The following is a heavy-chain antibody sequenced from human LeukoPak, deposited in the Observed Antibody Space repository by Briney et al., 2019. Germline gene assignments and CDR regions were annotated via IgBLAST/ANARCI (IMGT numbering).Heavy chain of an antibody. CDR2: ISYDGSNT. D-gene: IGHD2-21*01. V-gene: IGHV3-30-3*01. Sequence: PGRSLRLSCAASGFTFSSYAMHWVRQAPGKGLEWVAVISYDGSNTYYADSVKGRFTISRDNSKDTLYLQMNSLRADDTAVYYCARDGITPPGIFNFDYWGQGTLVTVSS. J-gene: IGHJ4*02. CDR1: GFTFSSYA. CDR3: ARDGITPPGIFNFDY.